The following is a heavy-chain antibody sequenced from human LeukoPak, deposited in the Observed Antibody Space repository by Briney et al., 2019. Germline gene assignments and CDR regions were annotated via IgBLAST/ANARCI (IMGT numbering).Heavy chain of an antibody. CDR2: INHSGST. V-gene: IGHV4-34*01. Sequence: SETLSLTCAVYGGSFSGYYWSWIRQPPGKGLEWIREINHSGSTNCNPSLKSRVTISVDTSKNQFSLKLSSVTAADTAVYYCARAGESSGYYQRPRFDYWGQGTLVTVSS. D-gene: IGHD3-22*01. J-gene: IGHJ4*02. CDR3: ARAGESSGYYQRPRFDY. CDR1: GGSFSGYY.